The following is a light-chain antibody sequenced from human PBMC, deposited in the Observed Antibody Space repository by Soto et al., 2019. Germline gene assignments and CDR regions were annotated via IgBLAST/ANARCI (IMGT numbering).Light chain of an antibody. J-gene: IGLJ2*01. CDR2: DND. CDR1: NSNIGNNY. CDR3: GTWDSSLSAEV. V-gene: IGLV1-51*01. Sequence: QSVLTQPPSVSAASGQKVTISCSGSNSNIGNNYVSWYQQLPGTAPKLLIYDNDERPSGIPDRFSGSKSGTSATLGITGLQTGDEVDYYCGTWDSSLSAEVFGGGTKLTVL.